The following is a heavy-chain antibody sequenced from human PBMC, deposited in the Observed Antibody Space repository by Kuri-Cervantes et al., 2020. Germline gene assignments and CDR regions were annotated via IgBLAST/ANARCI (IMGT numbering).Heavy chain of an antibody. CDR3: ARHDPTSGSYYVAFDI. J-gene: IGHJ3*02. D-gene: IGHD1-26*01. CDR1: GASIDSFNYY. Sequence: SETLSLTCTVSGASIDSFNYYWGWIRQPPGKGLEWIGEINHSGSTNYNPSLKSRVTISVDTSKNQFSLKLSSVTAADTAVYYCARHDPTSGSYYVAFDIWGQGTMVTVSS. V-gene: IGHV4-39*01. CDR2: INHSGST.